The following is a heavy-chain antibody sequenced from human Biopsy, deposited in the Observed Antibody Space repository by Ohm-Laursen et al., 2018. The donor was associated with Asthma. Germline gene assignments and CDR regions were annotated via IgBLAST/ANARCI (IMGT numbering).Heavy chain of an antibody. Sequence: TLSLTCTVSGGSISSGDYYWSWIRQLPGKGLEWIGYIYYSGSTYYNPSLKSRVTISVDTSKNQFSLKLSSVTAADTAVYYCARDLSFYDSSGYYRRWFDPWGQGTLVTVSS. CDR1: GGSISSGDYY. CDR2: IYYSGST. D-gene: IGHD3-22*01. J-gene: IGHJ5*02. V-gene: IGHV4-30-4*01. CDR3: ARDLSFYDSSGYYRRWFDP.